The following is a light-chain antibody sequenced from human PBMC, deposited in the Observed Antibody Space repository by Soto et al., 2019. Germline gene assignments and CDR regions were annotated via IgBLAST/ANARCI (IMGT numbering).Light chain of an antibody. J-gene: IGKJ5*01. Sequence: EIVLTQSPGTLSLSPGERATLSCRASQSLGSNLAWYHHKPAQAPRLLIYGASSRATGIPDRFTGSGSGTDFTLTITRLEPEDFAVYYCQQFGSSLPITFGQGTRLE. CDR3: QQFGSSLPIT. V-gene: IGKV3-20*01. CDR1: QSLGSN. CDR2: GAS.